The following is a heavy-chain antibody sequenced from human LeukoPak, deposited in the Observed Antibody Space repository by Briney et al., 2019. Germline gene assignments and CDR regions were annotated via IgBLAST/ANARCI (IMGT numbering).Heavy chain of an antibody. Sequence: PSETLTLSWAVDGGSFSGYYWSWIRQPPEKGLEWGGEITHSGSTNYNPSLKSRVTISVDTSKNQSSLKLSSVTAADTAVYYCARVPHIVVVTAIACQAFDIWGQGTMATVSS. CDR2: ITHSGST. CDR3: ARVPHIVVVTAIACQAFDI. D-gene: IGHD2-21*02. CDR1: GGSFSGYY. V-gene: IGHV4-34*01. J-gene: IGHJ3*02.